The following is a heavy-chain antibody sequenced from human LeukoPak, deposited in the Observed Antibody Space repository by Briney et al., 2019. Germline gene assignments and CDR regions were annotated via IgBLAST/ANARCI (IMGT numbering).Heavy chain of an antibody. CDR1: GFTFSSYA. J-gene: IGHJ5*02. V-gene: IGHV3-30*01. D-gene: IGHD6-13*01. CDR3: ASSWGSSWSNWFDP. CDR2: ISYDGSNK. Sequence: PGGSLRLSCAASGFTFSSYAMHWVRQAPGKGLEWVAVISYDGSNKYYADFVKGRFTISRDNSKNTLYLQMNSLRAEDTAVYYCASSWGSSWSNWFDPWGQGTLVTVSS.